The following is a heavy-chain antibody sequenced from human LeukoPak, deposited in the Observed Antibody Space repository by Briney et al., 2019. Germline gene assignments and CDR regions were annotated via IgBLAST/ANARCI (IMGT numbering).Heavy chain of an antibody. CDR1: GFTFDDYA. J-gene: IGHJ5*02. Sequence: PGGSLRLSCAASGFTFDDYAMHWVRQAPGKGLEWVSGISWNSGSIGYADSVKGRFTISRDNAKNSLYLQMNSLRAEDTAVYYCARSRVVPAATDPYNWFDPWGQGTLVTVSS. CDR2: ISWNSGSI. CDR3: ARSRVVPAATDPYNWFDP. V-gene: IGHV3-9*01. D-gene: IGHD2-2*01.